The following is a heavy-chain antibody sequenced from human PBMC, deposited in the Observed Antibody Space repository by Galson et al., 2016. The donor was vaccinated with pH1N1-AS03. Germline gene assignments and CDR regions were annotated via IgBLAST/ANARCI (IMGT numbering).Heavy chain of an antibody. Sequence: SVKVSCKASGYTFTRYYMHWVRQAPGQGLEWMGVIDPRGGGTTYAQKFHGRVTLTRDTSTTTAHMELSSLRAEDTAIYYCVAYGSGTQAYFDYWGQGTLVTVSS. CDR1: GYTFTRYY. CDR2: IDPRGGGT. CDR3: VAYGSGTQAYFDY. V-gene: IGHV1-46*01. J-gene: IGHJ4*02. D-gene: IGHD3-10*01.